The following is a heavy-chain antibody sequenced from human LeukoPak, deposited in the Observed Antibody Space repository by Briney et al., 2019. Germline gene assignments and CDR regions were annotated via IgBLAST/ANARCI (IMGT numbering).Heavy chain of an antibody. Sequence: PGGSLRLSCAASGFTFNDYAMSWVRQAPGKGLEWVANIKQDGSEKYYVDSVKGRFTISRDNAKNSLYLQMNSLRAADTAVYYCGRDRLIGGLDPWGQGTLVTVSS. J-gene: IGHJ5*02. V-gene: IGHV3-7*01. CDR3: GRDRLIGGLDP. CDR2: IKQDGSEK. D-gene: IGHD3-3*01. CDR1: GFTFNDYA.